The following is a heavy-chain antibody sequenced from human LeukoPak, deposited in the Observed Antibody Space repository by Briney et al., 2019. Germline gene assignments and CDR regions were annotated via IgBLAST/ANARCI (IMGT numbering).Heavy chain of an antibody. V-gene: IGHV3-7*01. D-gene: IGHD2-2*01. CDR2: IKQDESEK. CDR1: GFTFSNYW. Sequence: GGSLRLSCSASGFTFSNYWMSWVRQAPGKGLEWVANIKQDESEKYYVDSVKGRFTISRDNAKSSLYLQMNSLRAEDTAVYYCARALDSSSSRYQAFEEWGQGTQVTVSS. CDR3: ARALDSSSSRYQAFEE. J-gene: IGHJ4*02.